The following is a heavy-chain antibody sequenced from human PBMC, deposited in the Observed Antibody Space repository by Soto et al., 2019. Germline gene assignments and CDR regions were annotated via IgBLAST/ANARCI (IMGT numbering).Heavy chain of an antibody. Sequence: QVQLVQSGAEVKKPGASVTVSCTASGYTFTTFGISWVRQAPGQGLEWMGWISPYNGNTNYAQKHQGRVTNTTDISTRTAYLELRSLRSVYTAVYYRTREGYYDFRSGYPLDYWGQGTLVTVPS. CDR2: ISPYNGNT. D-gene: IGHD3-3*01. CDR3: TREGYYDFRSGYPLDY. V-gene: IGHV1-18*01. J-gene: IGHJ4*02. CDR1: GYTFTTFG.